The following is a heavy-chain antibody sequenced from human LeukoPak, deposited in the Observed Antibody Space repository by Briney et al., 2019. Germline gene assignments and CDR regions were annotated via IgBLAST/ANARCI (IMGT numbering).Heavy chain of an antibody. Sequence: GGSLRLSCAASGFTFSNAWMSWVRQAPGKGLEWVGRIKSKTGGGTTDYAAPVKGRFTISRDDSKNTLYLKMNSLKTEDTAVYYCTTEHVLLWLQFDPWGQGTLVTVSS. CDR2: IKSKTGGGTT. CDR3: TTEHVLLWLQFDP. J-gene: IGHJ5*02. D-gene: IGHD3-10*01. CDR1: GFTFSNAW. V-gene: IGHV3-15*01.